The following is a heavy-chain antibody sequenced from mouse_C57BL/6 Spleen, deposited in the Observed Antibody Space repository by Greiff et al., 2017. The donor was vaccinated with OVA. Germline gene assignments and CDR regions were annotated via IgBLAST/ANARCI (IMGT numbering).Heavy chain of an antibody. V-gene: IGHV1-69*01. CDR2: LDPSDSYT. CDR1: GYTFTSYW. J-gene: IGHJ2*01. Sequence: VQLQQSGAELVMPGASVKLSCKASGYTFTSYWMHWVKQRPGQGLEWIGELDPSDSYTNYNQKFKGKSTLTVDKSSSTAYMQLSSLTSEDSAVYYCARGFTTVVATKGYFDYWGQGTTLTVSS. D-gene: IGHD1-1*01. CDR3: ARGFTTVVATKGYFDY.